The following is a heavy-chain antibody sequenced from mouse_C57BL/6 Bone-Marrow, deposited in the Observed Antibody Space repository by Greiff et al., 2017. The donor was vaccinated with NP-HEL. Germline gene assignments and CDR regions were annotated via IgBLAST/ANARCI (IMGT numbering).Heavy chain of an antibody. J-gene: IGHJ1*03. D-gene: IGHD2-5*01. V-gene: IGHV5-2*01. Sequence: EVHLVESGGGLVQPGESLKLSCESNEYEFPSHDMSWVRKTPEKRPELVAAINSDGGSTYYPDTMEGRFIISRDNTKKPLYLQMSSLRSEDTALYYCARHAAYYSNYDWYFDVWGTGTTVTVSS. CDR3: ARHAAYYSNYDWYFDV. CDR1: EYEFPSHD. CDR2: INSDGGST.